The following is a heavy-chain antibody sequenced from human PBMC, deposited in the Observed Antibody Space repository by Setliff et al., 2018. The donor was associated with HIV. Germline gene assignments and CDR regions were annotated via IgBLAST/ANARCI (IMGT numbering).Heavy chain of an antibody. CDR2: VYNSGIT. J-gene: IGHJ5*02. CDR3: ATCRHRPSNWFDP. Sequence: SETLSLTCAVSGYSISIGYYWGWIRQPPGKGLEWIGSVYNSGITFKNPSLKSRVTISVDRSGNQFSLRLTSVTAADTAVYYCATCRHRPSNWFDPWGQGTVVTVSS. CDR1: GYSISIGYY. V-gene: IGHV4-38-2*01.